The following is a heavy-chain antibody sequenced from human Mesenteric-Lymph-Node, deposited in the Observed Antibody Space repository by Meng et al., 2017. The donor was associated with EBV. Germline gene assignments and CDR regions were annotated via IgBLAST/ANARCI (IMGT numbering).Heavy chain of an antibody. J-gene: IGHJ5*02. CDR1: GFTFSDHY. CDR3: VKDLAVAGT. Sequence: EVAWVESGGGLVQPGGSLRFFCAASGFTFSDHYMDWVRQAPGKGLEWVSHVSGSGGSTYYADSVKGRFTISRDNSKNTLFLQMNSLGADDTAVYYCVKDLAVAGTWGQGTLVTVSS. V-gene: IGHV3-23*04. D-gene: IGHD6-19*01. CDR2: VSGSGGST.